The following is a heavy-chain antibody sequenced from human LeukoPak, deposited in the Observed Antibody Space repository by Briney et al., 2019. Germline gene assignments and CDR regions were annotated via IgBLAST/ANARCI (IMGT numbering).Heavy chain of an antibody. D-gene: IGHD5-18*01. CDR1: GYTFTSYG. CDR2: ISAYNGNT. Sequence: ASVKVSCKASGYTFTSYGISWVRQAPGQGLEWTGWISAYNGNTNYAQKLQGRVTMTTDTSTSTAYMELSSLRSDDTAVYYCVREIVDTAMVLFDYWGQGTLVTVSS. CDR3: VREIVDTAMVLFDY. V-gene: IGHV1-18*01. J-gene: IGHJ4*02.